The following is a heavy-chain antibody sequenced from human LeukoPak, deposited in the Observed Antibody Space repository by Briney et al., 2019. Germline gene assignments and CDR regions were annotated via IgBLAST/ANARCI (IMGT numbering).Heavy chain of an antibody. D-gene: IGHD1-26*01. CDR2: INPNSGGT. CDR3: ARDKFGSYYPPVAFDI. J-gene: IGHJ3*02. Sequence: ASVKVSCKASGYTFTGYYMHWVRQAPGQGLEWMGWINPNSGGTNYAQKFQGRVTMTRDTSISTAYMELSRLRSDDTAVYYCARDKFGSYYPPVAFDIWGQGTMVTVSS. V-gene: IGHV1-2*02. CDR1: GYTFTGYY.